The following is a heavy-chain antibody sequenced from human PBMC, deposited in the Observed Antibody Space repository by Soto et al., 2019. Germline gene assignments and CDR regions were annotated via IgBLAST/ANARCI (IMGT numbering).Heavy chain of an antibody. V-gene: IGHV4-59*08. J-gene: IGHJ4*02. CDR1: GASISGYH. CDR3: ARGLATGCYTYFFAL. CDR2: LYYTGST. Sequence: SETLSLTCTVSGASISGYHWGWIRQPPGKGLEWIGYLYYTGSTHYNPSLKSRVTMSVDTSKNQFSLKLNSVTAADTAVYYCARGLATGCYTYFFALGGQEPLVTVSS. D-gene: IGHD6-19*01.